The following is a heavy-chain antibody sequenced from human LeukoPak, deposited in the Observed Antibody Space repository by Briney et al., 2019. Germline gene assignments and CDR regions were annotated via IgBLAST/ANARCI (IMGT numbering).Heavy chain of an antibody. D-gene: IGHD1-26*01. V-gene: IGHV3-48*02. CDR3: XRGVEQPSWELIPDAFDI. CDR2: ISSSSSTI. CDR1: GFTFSSYS. Sequence: GGSLRLSCAASGFTFSSYSMNWVRQAPGKGLEWVSYISSSSSTIYYADSVKGRFTISRDNAKNSLYLQMNSLRDEDTAVYYCXRGVEQPSWELIPDAFDIWGQGTMVTVSS. J-gene: IGHJ3*02.